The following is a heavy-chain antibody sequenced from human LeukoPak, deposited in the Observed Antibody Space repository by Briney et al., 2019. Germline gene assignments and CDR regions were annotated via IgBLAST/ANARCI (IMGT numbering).Heavy chain of an antibody. J-gene: IGHJ4*02. CDR3: ARALYDFWSGYTLDY. D-gene: IGHD3-3*01. V-gene: IGHV3-66*02. CDR1: GFTVSSNY. CDR2: IYSGGST. Sequence: GGSLRLSCAASGFTVSSNYMSWVRQAPGKGLEWVSVIYSGGSTYYADSVKGRFTISRDNSKNTLYLQMNSLRAEDTDVYYCARALYDFWSGYTLDYWGQGTLVTVSS.